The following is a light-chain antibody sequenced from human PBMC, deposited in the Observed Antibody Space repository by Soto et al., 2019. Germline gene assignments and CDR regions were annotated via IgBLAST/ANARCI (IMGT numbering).Light chain of an antibody. CDR3: QQTFSTPYT. J-gene: IGKJ2*01. CDR2: AAS. V-gene: IGKV1-39*01. CDR1: QTISTY. Sequence: DIQMTQSPPSLSASVGDRVTITCRASQTISTYLNWYQQKPGKAPKLLIFAASSLESGVPSRVSGSGSGTDFTLTIGSLQPEDVAFYYCQQTFSTPYTFGQGTKLEIK.